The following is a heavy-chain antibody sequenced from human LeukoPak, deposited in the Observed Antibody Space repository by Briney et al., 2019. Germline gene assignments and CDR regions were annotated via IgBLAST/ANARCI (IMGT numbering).Heavy chain of an antibody. V-gene: IGHV3-48*01. CDR3: ASGFEQWLEFDY. CDR2: ISSSSSII. J-gene: IGHJ4*02. D-gene: IGHD6-19*01. Sequence: PGGSLRLSCAASGFTFSSYSMNWVRQAPGKGLEWVSYISSSSSIIYYADSVKGRFTISRGNAKNSLYLQMNSLSAEDTAVYYCASGFEQWLEFDYWGQGTLVTVSS. CDR1: GFTFSSYS.